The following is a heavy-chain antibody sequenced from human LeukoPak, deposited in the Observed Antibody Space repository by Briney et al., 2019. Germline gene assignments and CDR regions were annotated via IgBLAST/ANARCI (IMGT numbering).Heavy chain of an antibody. CDR3: ARDRDYYDSSGYYPLDY. Sequence: ASVKVSCKASGYTFTGYYIHWVRQAPGQGLEWVGWINPNSGGTNYAQKFQGRVTMTRDTSISTAYMELTRLGSDDTAVYYCARDRDYYDSSGYYPLDYWGQGNLVTVSS. J-gene: IGHJ4*02. D-gene: IGHD3-22*01. CDR2: INPNSGGT. CDR1: GYTFTGYY. V-gene: IGHV1-2*02.